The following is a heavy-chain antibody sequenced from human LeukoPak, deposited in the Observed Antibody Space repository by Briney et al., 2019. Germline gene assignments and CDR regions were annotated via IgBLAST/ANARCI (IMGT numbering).Heavy chain of an antibody. Sequence: GGSLRLSCAASGFPFSSYAMSRVRQAPGKGLEWVSAISGSGGSTYYADSVKGRFTISRDNSKNTLYLQMNSLRAEDTAVYYCAKDHEYNFDYWGQGTLVTVSS. CDR1: GFPFSSYA. J-gene: IGHJ4*02. CDR2: ISGSGGST. V-gene: IGHV3-23*01. D-gene: IGHD1-1*01. CDR3: AKDHEYNFDY.